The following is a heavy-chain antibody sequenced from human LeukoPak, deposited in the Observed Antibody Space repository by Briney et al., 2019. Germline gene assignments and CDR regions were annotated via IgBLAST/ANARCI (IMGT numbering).Heavy chain of an antibody. D-gene: IGHD6-13*01. V-gene: IGHV4-34*01. CDR2: INHSGST. CDR1: GGSFSGYY. CDR3: ARGEVGIAAAGDTFDY. J-gene: IGHJ4*02. Sequence: SETLSLTCAVYGGSFSGYYWSWIRQPPGKGLEWIGEINHSGSTNYNPSLKSRVTISVDTSKNQFSLKLSSVTAADTAVYYCARGEVGIAAAGDTFDYWGQGTLVTVSS.